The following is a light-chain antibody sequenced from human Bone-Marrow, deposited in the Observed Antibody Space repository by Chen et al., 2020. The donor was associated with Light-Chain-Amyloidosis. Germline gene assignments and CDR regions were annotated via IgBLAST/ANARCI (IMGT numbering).Light chain of an antibody. CDR3: SSYTITNTLV. Sequence: QSALTQPASVSGSPGQSITISCTGTSRDVGGDNHLSWYQQHPAKAPQLLIYEVTNRPSWVPDRFSGSKSDNTASLTISGLQTEDEADYFCSSYTITNTLVFGSGTRVTVL. J-gene: IGLJ1*01. CDR2: EVT. CDR1: SRDVGGDNH. V-gene: IGLV2-14*01.